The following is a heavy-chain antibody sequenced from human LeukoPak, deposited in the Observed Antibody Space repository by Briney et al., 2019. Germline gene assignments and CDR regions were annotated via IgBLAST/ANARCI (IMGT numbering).Heavy chain of an antibody. V-gene: IGHV4-4*07. J-gene: IGHJ6*02. Sequence: SETLSLTCTVSGGSISSYYWSWIRQPARKGLEWIGRIYTSGSTNYNPSLKSRVTMSVDTSKNQFSLKLSSVTAADTAVYYCAGSSGGSAYYYYGMDVWGQGTTVTVSS. CDR2: IYTSGST. CDR3: AGSSGGSAYYYYGMDV. CDR1: GGSISSYY. D-gene: IGHD2-15*01.